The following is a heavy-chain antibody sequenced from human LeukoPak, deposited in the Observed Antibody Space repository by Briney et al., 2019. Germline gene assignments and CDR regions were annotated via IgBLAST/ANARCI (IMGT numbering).Heavy chain of an antibody. J-gene: IGHJ4*02. Sequence: PSETLSLTCTVSGGSISSSSYYWGWIRQPPGKGLEWIGSIYYSGSTYYNPSLKSRVTISVDTSKNQFSLKLSSVTAADTAVYYCAREIVATAKFDYWGQGTLATVSS. V-gene: IGHV4-39*07. CDR2: IYYSGST. CDR3: AREIVATAKFDY. D-gene: IGHD5-12*01. CDR1: GGSISSSSYY.